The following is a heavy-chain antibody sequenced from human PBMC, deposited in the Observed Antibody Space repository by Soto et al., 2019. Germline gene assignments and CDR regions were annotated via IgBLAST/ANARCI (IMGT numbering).Heavy chain of an antibody. CDR3: AGGGVRGVITRTRDYYGMDV. CDR2: IYPGDSDT. Sequence: GESLKISCKGSGYSFTSYWIAWVRQMPGEGLKWMGIIYPGDSDTRYSPSFQGQVTISADKSISTAYLQWSSLKASDTAMYYCAGGGVRGVITRTRDYYGMDVWGQGTTVTVSS. CDR1: GYSFTSYW. V-gene: IGHV5-51*01. J-gene: IGHJ6*02. D-gene: IGHD3-10*01.